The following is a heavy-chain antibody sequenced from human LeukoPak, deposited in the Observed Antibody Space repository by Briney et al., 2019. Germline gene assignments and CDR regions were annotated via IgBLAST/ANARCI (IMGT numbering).Heavy chain of an antibody. CDR3: ARVGRGIVATIDY. V-gene: IGHV4-30-4*01. CDR2: IYYSGST. J-gene: IGHJ4*02. Sequence: SETLSLTCTVSGGSISSGDYYWSWIRQPPGQGLEWIGYIYYSGSTYYNPSLKSRVTISVDTSKNQFSLKLSSVTAADTAVYYCARVGRGIVATIDYWGQGTLVTVSS. D-gene: IGHD5-12*01. CDR1: GGSISSGDYY.